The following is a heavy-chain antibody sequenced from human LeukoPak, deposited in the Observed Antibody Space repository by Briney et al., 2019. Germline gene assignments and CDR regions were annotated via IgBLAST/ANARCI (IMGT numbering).Heavy chain of an antibody. V-gene: IGHV3-33*01. CDR1: GFTFSSYG. CDR3: ARALRFLEWSTPSYYYYYGMDV. J-gene: IGHJ6*02. D-gene: IGHD3-3*01. Sequence: PGGSLRLSCAASGFTFSSYGMHWVRQAPGKGLEWVAVIWYDGSNKYYADSMKGRFTISRDNSKNTLYLQMNSLRAEDTAVCYCARALRFLEWSTPSYYYYYGMDVWGQGTTVTVSS. CDR2: IWYDGSNK.